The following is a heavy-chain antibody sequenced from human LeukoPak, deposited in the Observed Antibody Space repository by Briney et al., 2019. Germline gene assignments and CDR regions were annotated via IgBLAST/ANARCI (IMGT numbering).Heavy chain of an antibody. Sequence: GGSLRLSCAASGFTFSSYAMSWVRQAPGKGLEWVSAITGSGDWALYADSVKGRFTISRDNSKNTLYLQMNSLKTEDTAVYYCARDRGSYGDYDDAFDIWGQGTMVTVSS. CDR1: GFTFSSYA. V-gene: IGHV3-23*01. J-gene: IGHJ3*02. CDR3: ARDRGSYGDYDDAFDI. D-gene: IGHD4-17*01. CDR2: ITGSGDWA.